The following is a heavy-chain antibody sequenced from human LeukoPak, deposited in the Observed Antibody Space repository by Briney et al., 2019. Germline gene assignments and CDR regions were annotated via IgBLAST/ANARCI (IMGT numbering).Heavy chain of an antibody. CDR2: IHHSGTT. J-gene: IGHJ6*03. D-gene: IGHD6-13*01. CDR1: GYSISSGYY. CDR3: ARVYSSSWSPLGYYMDV. V-gene: IGHV4-38-2*01. Sequence: SETLSLTCAVSGYSISSGYYWGWIRQPPGKGLWWIGRIHHSGTTNYNPSLKSRVTISVDTSKNECSLKLNSVTAADTAVYYCARVYSSSWSPLGYYMDVWGKGTTVTVSS.